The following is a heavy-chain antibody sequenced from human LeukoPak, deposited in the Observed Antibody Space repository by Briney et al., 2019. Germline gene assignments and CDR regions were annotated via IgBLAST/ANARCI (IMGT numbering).Heavy chain of an antibody. D-gene: IGHD3-10*01. Sequence: PSETLSLTCTVSGDSISSGDYYWSWIRQPAGKGLEWIGRISSSGSTNYNPSLKSRVTISVDTSKNQFSLKLSSVTAADTAVYYCARQYRLRKAHVRGYYMDVWGKGTTATISS. CDR1: GDSISSGDYY. CDR3: ARQYRLRKAHVRGYYMDV. CDR2: ISSSGST. V-gene: IGHV4-61*02. J-gene: IGHJ6*03.